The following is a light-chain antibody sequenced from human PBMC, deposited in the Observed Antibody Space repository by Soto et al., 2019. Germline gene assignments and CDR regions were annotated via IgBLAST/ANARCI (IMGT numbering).Light chain of an antibody. CDR1: QSVNSK. Sequence: VMTQAPATLAVSPGERATLSCRASQSVNSKLAWYQQKPGRAPRLLIYGASTRATGIPARFSGSGSGTDFSLTISRLEPEDFAVYYCQQYGNSPWTFGQGTKVDIK. CDR2: GAS. CDR3: QQYGNSPWT. V-gene: IGKV3-15*01. J-gene: IGKJ1*01.